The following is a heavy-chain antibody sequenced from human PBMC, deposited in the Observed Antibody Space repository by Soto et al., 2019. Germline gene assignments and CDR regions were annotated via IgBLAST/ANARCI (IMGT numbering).Heavy chain of an antibody. V-gene: IGHV3-48*02. CDR2: ITSDTKTI. D-gene: IGHD6-19*01. J-gene: IGHJ4*02. Sequence: EVQLVESGGNLVQPGGSLRLSCAASGFRFSIYSMNWVRQAPGKGLEWSAYITSDTKTIKYADSVRGRFTISRDNGKNSVYLQMNGLRYEDTAVYYCARSVEGQFDYWGQGTVVTVSA. CDR3: ARSVEGQFDY. CDR1: GFRFSIYS.